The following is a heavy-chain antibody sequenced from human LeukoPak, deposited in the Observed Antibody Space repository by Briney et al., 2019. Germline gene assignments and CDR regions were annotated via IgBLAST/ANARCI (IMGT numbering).Heavy chain of an antibody. CDR1: GYTFTSYG. Sequence: ASVKVSCKASGYTFTSYGISWVRQAPGQGLGWMGWISPYNGNTNYAQYVQGRVTMTTETSTSTAYMELRSLRSDDTAVYYCASGSYYDYWGQGTLVTVSS. CDR3: ASGSYYDY. D-gene: IGHD1-26*01. J-gene: IGHJ4*03. V-gene: IGHV1-18*01. CDR2: ISPYNGNT.